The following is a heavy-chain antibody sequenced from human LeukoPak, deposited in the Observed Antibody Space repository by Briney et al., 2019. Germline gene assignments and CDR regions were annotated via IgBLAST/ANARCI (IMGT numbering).Heavy chain of an antibody. CDR1: GFTVSSNY. Sequence: GGSLRLSCAASGFTVSSNYMSWVRQAPGKGLEWVSVIYSGGSTYYADSVKGRFTISRDNSKNTLYLQMNSLRAEDTAVYYCARGVGSSWYYFDYWGQGTLVTVSP. CDR2: IYSGGST. J-gene: IGHJ4*02. D-gene: IGHD6-13*01. CDR3: ARGVGSSWYYFDY. V-gene: IGHV3-53*01.